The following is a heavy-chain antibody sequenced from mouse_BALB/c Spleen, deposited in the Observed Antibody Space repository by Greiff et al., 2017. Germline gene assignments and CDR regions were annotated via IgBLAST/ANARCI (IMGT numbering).Heavy chain of an antibody. J-gene: IGHJ2*01. CDR2: INPSSGYT. CDR3: ARGGYGNYLHFDY. CDR1: GYTFTSYT. V-gene: IGHV1-4*02. Sequence: QVQLQQSAAELARPGASVKMSCKASGYTFTSYTMHWVKQRPGQGLEWIGYINPSSGYTEYNQKFKDKTTLTADKSSSTAYMQLSSLTSEDSAVYYCARGGYGNYLHFDYWGQGTTLTVSS. D-gene: IGHD2-10*02.